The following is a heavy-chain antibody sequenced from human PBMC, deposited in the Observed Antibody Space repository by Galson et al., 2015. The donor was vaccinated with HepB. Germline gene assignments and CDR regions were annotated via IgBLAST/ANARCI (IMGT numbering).Heavy chain of an antibody. CDR3: AKSGGYCTNGVCYTEFYYFDY. CDR1: GFTFSSYA. V-gene: IGHV3-23*01. J-gene: IGHJ4*02. D-gene: IGHD2-8*01. Sequence: SLRLSCAASGFTFSSYAMSWVRQAPGKGLEWVSAISGSGYTYHADSVKGRFTISRDNSKNTLYLQVNSLRAEDTGVYYCAKSGGYCTNGVCYTEFYYFDYWGQGTLVTVSS. CDR2: ISGSGYT.